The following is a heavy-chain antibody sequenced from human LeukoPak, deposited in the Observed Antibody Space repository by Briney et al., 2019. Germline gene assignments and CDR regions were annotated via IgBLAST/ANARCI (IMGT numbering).Heavy chain of an antibody. CDR3: ARQKARYSYGLFFDY. D-gene: IGHD5-18*01. V-gene: IGHV1-69*05. CDR2: IIPIFGTA. Sequence: SVKVSCKASGGTFSSYAISWVRQAPGQGLEWMGGIIPIFGTANYAQKFQGRVTITTDESTSTACMELSSLRSEDTAVYYCARQKARYSYGLFFDYWGQGTLVTVSS. CDR1: GGTFSSYA. J-gene: IGHJ4*02.